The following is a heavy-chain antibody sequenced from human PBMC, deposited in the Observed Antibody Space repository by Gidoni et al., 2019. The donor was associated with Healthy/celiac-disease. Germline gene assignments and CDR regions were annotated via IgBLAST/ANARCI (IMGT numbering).Heavy chain of an antibody. J-gene: IGHJ5*02. CDR3: ARPYCSSTSCYFNWFDP. D-gene: IGHD2-2*01. CDR2: IYYRGST. V-gene: IGHV4-39*01. Sequence: QLQLQESGPGLVKPSETLSLTCTVSVGSISSSSYYWGWIRQPPGKGLEWIGSIYYRGSTYYNPSLKSRVTISVDTSKNQFSLKLSSVTAADTAVYYCARPYCSSTSCYFNWFDPWGQGTLVTVSS. CDR1: VGSISSSSYY.